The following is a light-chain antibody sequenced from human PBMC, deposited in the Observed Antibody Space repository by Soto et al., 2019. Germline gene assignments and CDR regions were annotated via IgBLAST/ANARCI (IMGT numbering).Light chain of an antibody. CDR1: QAIRTA. Sequence: SLFASVGERGIGTCRASQAIRTALGWYQQKPGKVPKLLIYAASILQSGVPSRFSGSGSGTDFTLTISSLQPEDFATYYCLLDFRYFWAFGQGTKVDIK. V-gene: IGKV1-6*01. J-gene: IGKJ1*01. CDR2: AAS. CDR3: LLDFRYFWA.